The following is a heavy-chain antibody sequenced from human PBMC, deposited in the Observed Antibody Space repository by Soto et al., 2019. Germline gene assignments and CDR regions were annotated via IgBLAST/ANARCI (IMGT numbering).Heavy chain of an antibody. D-gene: IGHD2-8*02. CDR1: RGSNSSSNW. J-gene: IGHJ6*03. Sequence: SETLSLTCAVSRGSNSSSNWWSWVRQPPGKGLEWSGEIYQSGGTKYNPSLKRRDNISVDKSKNNFTLNLSSVTAQDTDVHYFARRGWGTVTQTQAAYYYYTDVWGKGTTVTDSS. V-gene: IGHV4-4*02. CDR3: ARRGWGTVTQTQAAYYYYTDV. CDR2: IYQSGGT.